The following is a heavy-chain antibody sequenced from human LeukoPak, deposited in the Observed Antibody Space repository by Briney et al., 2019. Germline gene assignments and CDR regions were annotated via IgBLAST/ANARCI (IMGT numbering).Heavy chain of an antibody. CDR2: IGSDGDR. Sequence: PAGSLRLSCTASGFDFRSYAMAWVRQAPGKGLEGVAAIGSDGDRVHEDSVKGRFTISRDNSKSTLYLQMDNLRAEDTAVYFCAKSAGVATIYFDSWGQGALVTVSS. J-gene: IGHJ4*02. V-gene: IGHV3-23*01. D-gene: IGHD5-12*01. CDR1: GFDFRSYA. CDR3: AKSAGVATIYFDS.